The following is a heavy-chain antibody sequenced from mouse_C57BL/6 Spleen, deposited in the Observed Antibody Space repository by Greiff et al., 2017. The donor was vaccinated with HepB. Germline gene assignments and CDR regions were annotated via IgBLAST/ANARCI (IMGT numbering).Heavy chain of an antibody. CDR3: ARERDSSGLSWFAY. CDR2: ISDGGSYT. J-gene: IGHJ3*01. CDR1: GFTFSSYA. Sequence: EVMLVESGGGLVKPGGSLKLSCAASGFTFSSYAMSWVRQTPEKRLEWVATISDGGSYTYYPDNVKGRFTISRDNAKNNLYLQMSYLKSEDTAMYYCARERDSSGLSWFAYWGQGTLVTVSA. D-gene: IGHD3-2*02. V-gene: IGHV5-4*01.